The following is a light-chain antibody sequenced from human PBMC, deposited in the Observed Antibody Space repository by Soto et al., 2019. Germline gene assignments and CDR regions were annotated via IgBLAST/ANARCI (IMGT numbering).Light chain of an antibody. J-gene: IGLJ1*01. Sequence: QSVLTQPASVSGSPGQSITISCTGTSSDFGSYNLVSWYQQHPGKAPKLMIYEDSKRPSGVSNRFSGSKSGNTASLTISGLQAEDEADYYCCSYAGSSTSYVFGTGTKVTVL. V-gene: IGLV2-23*01. CDR1: SSDFGSYNL. CDR2: EDS. CDR3: CSYAGSSTSYV.